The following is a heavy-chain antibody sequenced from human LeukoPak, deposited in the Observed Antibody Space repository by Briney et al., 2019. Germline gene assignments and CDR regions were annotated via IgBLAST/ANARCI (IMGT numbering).Heavy chain of an antibody. J-gene: IGHJ5*02. D-gene: IGHD3-22*01. CDR2: IYYSGST. CDR3: ARFENYYDSSGYYNWFDP. CDR1: GGSISSHY. V-gene: IGHV4-59*11. Sequence: PSETLSFTCTVSGGSISSHYWSWIRQPPGKGLEWIGYIYYSGSTNYNPSLKSRVTISVDTSKNQFSLKLSSVTAADTAVYYCARFENYYDSSGYYNWFDPWGQGTLVTVSS.